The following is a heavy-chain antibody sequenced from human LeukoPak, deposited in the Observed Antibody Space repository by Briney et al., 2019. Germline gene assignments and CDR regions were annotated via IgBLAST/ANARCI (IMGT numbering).Heavy chain of an antibody. Sequence: PGGSLRVSCAASGFTFSNYAMSWVRQAPGKGLEWVSTISGPGGATFYADSVKGRFTISRDNSKNTLYLQMNCLRVEDTAVYYCAKEEYSSVRGAFDIWGQGTMVTVSS. J-gene: IGHJ3*02. D-gene: IGHD6-19*01. V-gene: IGHV3-23*01. CDR2: ISGPGGAT. CDR1: GFTFSNYA. CDR3: AKEEYSSVRGAFDI.